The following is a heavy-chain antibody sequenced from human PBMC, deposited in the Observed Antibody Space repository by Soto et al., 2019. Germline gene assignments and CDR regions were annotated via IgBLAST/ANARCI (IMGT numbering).Heavy chain of an antibody. CDR1: GDSVSSNRAA. D-gene: IGHD6-19*01. CDR3: ARGGSSDGLNWLAP. CDR2: TYYRSKWYN. V-gene: IGHV6-1*01. Sequence: SQTLSLTCAISGDSVSSNRAAWNWIRQSPSRGLEWLGRTYYRSKWYNDYAVSVKSRITINPDTSKNQFSLQLNSVTHEDTAVYYCARGGSSDGLNWLAPRAQRTLVTVSS. J-gene: IGHJ5*02.